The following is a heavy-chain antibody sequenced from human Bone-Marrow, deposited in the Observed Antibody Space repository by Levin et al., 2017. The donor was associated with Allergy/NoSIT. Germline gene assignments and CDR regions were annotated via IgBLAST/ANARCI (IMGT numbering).Heavy chain of an antibody. V-gene: IGHV3-11*01. Sequence: SGGSLRLSCAASGFTISDYYMSWVRQAPGKGLEWVSYITNSATTMYYADSVKGRFTISRDNAKNSLYLQMNSLRAEDTAVYYCARDRGIVADGVAYYFDYWGQGTLVTVSS. D-gene: IGHD2-21*01. CDR3: ARDRGIVADGVAYYFDY. CDR1: GFTISDYY. J-gene: IGHJ4*02. CDR2: ITNSATTM.